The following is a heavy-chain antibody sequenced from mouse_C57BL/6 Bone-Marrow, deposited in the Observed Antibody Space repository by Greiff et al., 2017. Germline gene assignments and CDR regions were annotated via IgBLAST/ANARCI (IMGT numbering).Heavy chain of an antibody. CDR2: LHPNSGSS. CDR1: GYTFTSFW. J-gene: IGHJ1*03. D-gene: IGHD2-3*01. V-gene: IGHV1-64*01. CDR3: ARCGYYVLGYIDV. Sequence: QVQLQQPGAELVKPGASVKLSCKASGYTFTSFWMHWVKQRPGQGLEWIGMLHPNSGSSNYNEKSKSKATLIVDKSTSTAYMQLSSLTSEDTAVYDCARCGYYVLGYIDVWGTGTTVTVSS.